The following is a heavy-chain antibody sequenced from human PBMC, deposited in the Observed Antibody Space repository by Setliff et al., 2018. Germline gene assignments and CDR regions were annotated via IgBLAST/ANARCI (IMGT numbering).Heavy chain of an antibody. Sequence: GGSLRLSCAASGFTFSNYWMTWVRQAPGKGLEWVANINRDGTNKYYADSVKGRFTISRDNAKNSLYLQMNSLRAEDTAVYYCARIGGSYLYFDYWGQGTQVTVSS. CDR3: ARIGGSYLYFDY. CDR2: INRDGTNK. V-gene: IGHV3-7*01. D-gene: IGHD1-26*01. J-gene: IGHJ4*02. CDR1: GFTFSNYW.